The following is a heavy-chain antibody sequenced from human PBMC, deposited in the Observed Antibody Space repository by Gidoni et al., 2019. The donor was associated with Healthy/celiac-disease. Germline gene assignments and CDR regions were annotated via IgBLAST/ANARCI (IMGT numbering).Heavy chain of an antibody. J-gene: IGHJ4*02. CDR1: GFPFSSYA. CDR2: ISGSGGST. CDR3: AKGTNGVPAARGSYYFDY. Sequence: EVQLLESGGGLVQPGGSLRLSCSASGFPFSSYAMSWFRQAPGKGLEWVSAISGSGGSTDYADSVKGRFTISRDNSKNTLYLQMNSLRAEDTAVYYCAKGTNGVPAARGSYYFDYWGQGTLVTVSS. V-gene: IGHV3-23*01. D-gene: IGHD2-2*01.